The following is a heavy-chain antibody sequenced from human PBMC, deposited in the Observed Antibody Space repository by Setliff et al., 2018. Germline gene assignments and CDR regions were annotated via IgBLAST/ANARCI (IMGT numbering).Heavy chain of an antibody. CDR3: ARDSSGWSGFSRLVGVYYYYMDV. CDR2: INTNTGSP. D-gene: IGHD6-19*01. J-gene: IGHJ6*03. Sequence: GASVKVSCKASGYTFTRYAMNWVRQAPGQGLEWMGWINTNTGSPTYAQGFTGRFVFSLDTSVSTAYLQISSLKAEDTAVYYCARDSSGWSGFSRLVGVYYYYMDVWGKGTTVTVSS. CDR1: GYTFTRYA. V-gene: IGHV7-4-1*02.